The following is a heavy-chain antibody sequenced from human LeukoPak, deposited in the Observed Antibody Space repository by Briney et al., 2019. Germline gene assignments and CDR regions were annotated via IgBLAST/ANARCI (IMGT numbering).Heavy chain of an antibody. D-gene: IGHD3-3*01. V-gene: IGHV3-21*01. Sequence: PGGSLRLSCAASGFTFSSYNMNWVRQAPGKGLEWVSSISSSSSNIYYTDSVKGRFTIFRDNAKNSLYLQMNSLRAEDTAVYYCARDHLVEWLLSPYYYMDVWGKGTTVTVSS. CDR1: GFTFSSYN. CDR3: ARDHLVEWLLSPYYYMDV. J-gene: IGHJ6*03. CDR2: ISSSSSNI.